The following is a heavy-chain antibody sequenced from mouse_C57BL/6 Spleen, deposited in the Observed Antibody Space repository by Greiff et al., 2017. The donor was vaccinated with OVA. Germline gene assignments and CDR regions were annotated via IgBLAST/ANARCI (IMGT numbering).Heavy chain of an antibody. V-gene: IGHV5-17*01. D-gene: IGHD2-4*01. CDR3: AREDYDYGSWFAY. CDR2: ISSGSSTI. Sequence: EVKLMESGGGLVKPGGSLKLSCAASGFTFSDYGMHWVRQAPEKGLEWVAYISSGSSTIYYADTVKGRFTISRDNAKNTLFLQMTSLRSEDTAMYYCAREDYDYGSWFAYWGQGTLVTVSA. J-gene: IGHJ3*01. CDR1: GFTFSDYG.